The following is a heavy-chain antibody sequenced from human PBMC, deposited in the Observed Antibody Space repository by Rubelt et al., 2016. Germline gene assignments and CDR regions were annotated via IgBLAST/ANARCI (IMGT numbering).Heavy chain of an antibody. CDR1: GGSFSGYY. Sequence: QVHLQQWGAGLLKPSETLSLTCAVYGGSFSGYYWSWIRQPPGKGLEWLGEINHSGSTNYNPSLKSRVTMSVDTSKNQFSLKLSSVTAADTAIYYWASGGGSYAFDFWGQGTLVTVSS. D-gene: IGHD1-26*01. CDR3: ASGGGSYAFDF. J-gene: IGHJ4*02. V-gene: IGHV4-34*02. CDR2: INHSGST.